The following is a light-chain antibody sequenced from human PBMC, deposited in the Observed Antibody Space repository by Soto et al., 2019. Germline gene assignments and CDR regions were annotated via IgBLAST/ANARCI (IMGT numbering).Light chain of an antibody. CDR2: DAS. J-gene: IGKJ4*01. CDR1: ESVSNF. V-gene: IGKV3-11*01. Sequence: EIVMTQSPATLSLSPVERATLSFRAYESVSNFLALYQQKPGQAPRLLIYDASNRATGIPARFSGSGTGTDFTLTISSLEPEDFAVYYCQQRSNWLVTFGGGTKVDIK. CDR3: QQRSNWLVT.